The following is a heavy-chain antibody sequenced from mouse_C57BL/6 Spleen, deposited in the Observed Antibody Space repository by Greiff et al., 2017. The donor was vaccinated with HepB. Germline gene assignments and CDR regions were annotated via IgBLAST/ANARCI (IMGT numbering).Heavy chain of an antibody. J-gene: IGHJ2*01. CDR2: INPSSGYT. V-gene: IGHV1-4*01. CDR1: GYTFTSYT. D-gene: IGHD1-1*01. Sequence: QVQLQQSGAELARPGASVKMSCKASGYTFTSYTMHWVKQRPGQGLEWIGYINPSSGYTKYNQKFKDKATLTADKSSSTAYMQLSSLTSEDSAVYYCARKRRGSSSLDYWGQGTTLTVSS. CDR3: ARKRRGSSSLDY.